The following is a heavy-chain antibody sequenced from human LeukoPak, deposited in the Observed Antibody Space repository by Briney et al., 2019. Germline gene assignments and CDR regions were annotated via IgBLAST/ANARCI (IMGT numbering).Heavy chain of an antibody. CDR3: ARLTNYVDY. CDR2: IYHSGST. V-gene: IGHV4-38-2*02. CDR1: GFSVNSGYY. Sequence: SETLSLTCTVFGFSVNSGYYWGWIRQPPGKGLEWIGNIYHSGSTYYNPSLKSRVTISVDASKNQFSLKLSSVTAADTAVYYCARLTNYVDYWGQGTLVTVSS. J-gene: IGHJ4*02. D-gene: IGHD3-16*01.